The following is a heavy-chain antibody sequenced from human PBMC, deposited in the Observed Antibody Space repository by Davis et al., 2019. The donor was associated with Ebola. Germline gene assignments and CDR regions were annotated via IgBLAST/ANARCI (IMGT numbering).Heavy chain of an antibody. CDR3: AKQTHSSGWYARYYFGY. Sequence: GGSLRLSCAASGFTFSSYGMHWVRQAPGKGLEWVAVISYDGSNKYYADSVKGRFTISRDNSKNTLYLQMNSLRAEDTAVYYCAKQTHSSGWYARYYFGYWGQGTLVTVSS. CDR2: ISYDGSNK. CDR1: GFTFSSYG. J-gene: IGHJ4*02. V-gene: IGHV3-30*18. D-gene: IGHD6-19*01.